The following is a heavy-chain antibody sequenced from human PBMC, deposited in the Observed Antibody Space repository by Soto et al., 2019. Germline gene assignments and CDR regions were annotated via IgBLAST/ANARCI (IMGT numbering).Heavy chain of an antibody. J-gene: IGHJ4*02. CDR3: ANALSEWIPTYCFDS. Sequence: QVQLVESGGGVVQPGTSLRLPCAASGFSFSKYGIHWVRQAPGKGLEWVAIITYDGSNKYYLDSVKGRFTISRDNSRNTAFLQMDSLSAEDTATYYCANALSEWIPTYCFDSWGQGARVTVTS. CDR1: GFSFSKYG. V-gene: IGHV3-30*18. CDR2: ITYDGSNK. D-gene: IGHD3-3*01.